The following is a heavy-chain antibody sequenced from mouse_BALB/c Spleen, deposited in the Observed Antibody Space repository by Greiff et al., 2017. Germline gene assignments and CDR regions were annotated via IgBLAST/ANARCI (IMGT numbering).Heavy chain of an antibody. CDR1: GFNIKDTY. V-gene: IGHV14-3*02. D-gene: IGHD2-12*01. Sequence: EVQLQQSGAELVKPGASVKLSCTASGFNIKDTYMHWVKQRPEQGLEWIGRIDPANGNTKYDPKFQGKATITADTSSNTAYLQLSSLTSEDTAVYYCARFRTTAFDDWGQGTTLTVSS. CDR3: ARFRTTAFDD. CDR2: IDPANGNT. J-gene: IGHJ2*01.